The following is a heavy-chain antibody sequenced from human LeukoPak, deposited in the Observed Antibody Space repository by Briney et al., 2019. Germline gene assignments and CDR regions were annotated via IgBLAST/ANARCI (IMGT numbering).Heavy chain of an antibody. D-gene: IGHD1-1*01. J-gene: IGHJ4*02. Sequence: GGSLRLSFATSGFPFSTYWMSWVRQAPGKGLEWVTVISYDGSNKYYADSVKGRFTISRDNSKNTLYLQMNSLRAEDTAVYYCAKEVQLENWYYFDYWGQGTLATVSS. CDR1: GFPFSTYW. CDR2: ISYDGSNK. CDR3: AKEVQLENWYYFDY. V-gene: IGHV3-30*18.